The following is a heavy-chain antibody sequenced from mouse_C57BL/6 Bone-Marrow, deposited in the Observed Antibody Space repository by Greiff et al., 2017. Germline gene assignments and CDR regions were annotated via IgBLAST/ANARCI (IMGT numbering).Heavy chain of an antibody. Sequence: VQLQQSGAELVRPGTSVKMSCKASGYTFTNYWIGWAKQRPGHGLEWIGDIYPGGGYTNYNEKLKGKATLTADNSSSTAYMQFSSLTSEDSAIYYCARYYSNYYYAMDYWGQGTSVTVSS. CDR3: ARYYSNYYYAMDY. CDR2: IYPGGGYT. D-gene: IGHD2-5*01. V-gene: IGHV1-63*01. CDR1: GYTFTNYW. J-gene: IGHJ4*01.